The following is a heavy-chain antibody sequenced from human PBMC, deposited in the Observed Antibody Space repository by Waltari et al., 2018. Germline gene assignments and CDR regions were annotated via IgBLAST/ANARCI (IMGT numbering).Heavy chain of an antibody. CDR3: AKDDRYPDDVFGL. CDR1: ALTFSTYV. CDR2: ISGSGAE. V-gene: IGHV3-23*01. D-gene: IGHD2-2*02. Sequence: EVQLMESGGGLVQPGGSLRLSCSASALTFSTYVINWVRQAPGKGLEWVCSISGSGAEWYAESVRGRFTISRDNPKNTVFLQMNSLRVEDTALYYCAKDDRYPDDVFGLWGLGTVVTVSS. J-gene: IGHJ3*01.